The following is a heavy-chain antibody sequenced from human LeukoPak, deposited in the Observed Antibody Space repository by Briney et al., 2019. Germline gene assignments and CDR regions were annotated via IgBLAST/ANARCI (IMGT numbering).Heavy chain of an antibody. J-gene: IGHJ4*02. CDR3: AKKMTITGWLYYFDY. Sequence: GGSLRLSCAVSGFTFSSYAMSWVRQAPGRGLEWVSAISDSGDSTYYADSVKGRFTVPRNNSKNTLYLQMNSLRAEDTAVYYCAKKMTITGWLYYFDYWGQGTLVTVSS. CDR1: GFTFSSYA. D-gene: IGHD5-24*01. CDR2: ISDSGDST. V-gene: IGHV3-23*01.